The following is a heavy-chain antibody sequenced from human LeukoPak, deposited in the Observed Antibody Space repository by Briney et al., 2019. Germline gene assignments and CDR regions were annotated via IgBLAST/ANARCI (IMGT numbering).Heavy chain of an antibody. Sequence: KSSETLSLTCAVYGGSFSGYYWSWIRQPPGKGLEWIGEINHSGSTNYNPSLKSRVTISVDTSMNQFSLKLSSVTAADTAVYYCAAWYSSSWYPWFDPWGQGTLVTVSS. CDR1: GGSFSGYY. CDR3: AAWYSSSWYPWFDP. J-gene: IGHJ5*02. CDR2: INHSGST. D-gene: IGHD6-13*01. V-gene: IGHV4-34*01.